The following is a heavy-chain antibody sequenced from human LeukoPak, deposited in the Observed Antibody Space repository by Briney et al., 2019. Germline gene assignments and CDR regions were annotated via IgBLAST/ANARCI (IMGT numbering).Heavy chain of an antibody. CDR1: GFTFSSYS. D-gene: IGHD5-24*01. CDR2: ISSSSSTI. V-gene: IGHV3-48*01. Sequence: GGSLRLSCAASGFTFSSYSMNWVRQAPGKGLEWVSYISSSSSTIYYADSVKGRFTISRDNSKNTLYLQMNSLRAEDTAVYYCAKGHERWLRQYYYYYMDVWGKGTTVTISS. J-gene: IGHJ6*03. CDR3: AKGHERWLRQYYYYYMDV.